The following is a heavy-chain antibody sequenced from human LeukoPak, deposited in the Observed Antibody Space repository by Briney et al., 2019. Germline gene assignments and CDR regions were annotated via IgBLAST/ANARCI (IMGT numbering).Heavy chain of an antibody. CDR1: GSRFTSYW. V-gene: IGHV5-51*01. D-gene: IGHD1-1*01. Sequence: GESLQISCQGSGSRFTSYWIGWVRQLPGKGLEWMGIIYPGDSDTRYSPSFQGQVTISADKSISTAYLQWSSLKASDTAMYYCARQDDESLASFDYWGQGTLVTVSS. CDR2: IYPGDSDT. CDR3: ARQDDESLASFDY. J-gene: IGHJ4*02.